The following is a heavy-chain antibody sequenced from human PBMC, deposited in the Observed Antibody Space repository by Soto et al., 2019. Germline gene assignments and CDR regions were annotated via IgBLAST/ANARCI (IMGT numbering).Heavy chain of an antibody. CDR2: IFSNDEK. CDR3: ARTQIAAAGRDAFDI. V-gene: IGHV2-26*01. J-gene: IGHJ3*02. D-gene: IGHD6-13*01. Sequence: QVTLKESGPVLVKPTETLTLTCTVSGFSLSNARMGVSWIRQPPGKALEWLAHIFSNDEKSYSTSLKSRLTISKDTSKGQVVLTMTNMEPVDTATYYCARTQIAAAGRDAFDIWGQGTMVTVSS. CDR1: GFSLSNARMG.